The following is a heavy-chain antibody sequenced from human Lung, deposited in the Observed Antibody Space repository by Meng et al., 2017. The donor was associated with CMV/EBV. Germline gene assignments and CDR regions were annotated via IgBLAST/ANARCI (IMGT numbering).Heavy chain of an antibody. CDR3: ARDVSPRSSAYFAIYYFYAVDV. Sequence: GESLKISCAASGFTFSSYSMNWVRQAPGKGLEWVSSISNSGAYIYYADSVKGRFTISRDNAQNSLFLHMNSLRAEDSAVYYCARDVSPRSSAYFAIYYFYAVDVWGQGXTVTVSS. D-gene: IGHD2-21*01. CDR2: ISNSGAYI. CDR1: GFTFSSYS. J-gene: IGHJ6*01. V-gene: IGHV3-21*01.